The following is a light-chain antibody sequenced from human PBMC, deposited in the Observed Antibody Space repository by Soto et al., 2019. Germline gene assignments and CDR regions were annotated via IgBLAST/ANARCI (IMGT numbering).Light chain of an antibody. J-gene: IGLJ2*01. CDR2: SNN. CDR3: AGWDDSLNGVV. CDR1: TSNIGSYS. V-gene: IGLV1-44*01. Sequence: QSVLTQPPSASGTPGQRVTISCSEYTSNIGSYSVNWYQQLPGTAPKLLIYSNNQRPSGVPDRFSGSKSGTSASLAISGLQSEDEADYYCAGWDDSLNGVVFGGGTQLTVL.